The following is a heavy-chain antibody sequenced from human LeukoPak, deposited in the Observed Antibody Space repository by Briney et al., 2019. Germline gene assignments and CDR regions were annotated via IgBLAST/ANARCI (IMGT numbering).Heavy chain of an antibody. Sequence: PGGSLRLSCAASGFTFSSYAMHWVRQAPGKGLEWVAVISYDGSNKYYADSVKGRFTISGDNSKNTLYLQMNSLRAEDTAVYYCARDSYGDYYYYMDVWGKGTTVTVSS. CDR3: ARDSYGDYYYYMDV. J-gene: IGHJ6*03. CDR1: GFTFSSYA. V-gene: IGHV3-30*04. CDR2: ISYDGSNK. D-gene: IGHD4-17*01.